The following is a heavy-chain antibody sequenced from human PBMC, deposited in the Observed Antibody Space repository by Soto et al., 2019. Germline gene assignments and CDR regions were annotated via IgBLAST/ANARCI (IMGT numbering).Heavy chain of an antibody. V-gene: IGHV3-48*02. CDR3: ARDWDIVILSVPIPNYNYGMDV. CDR2: INSRSDTL. J-gene: IGHJ6*02. Sequence: PGGSLRLSCEGSGFTFSAYAMNWVRQAPGKGLEWVSYINSRSDTLYYADSVKGRFTISRDNAKNSVYLQVNNLRDEDTAVYYCARDWDIVILSVPIPNYNYGMDVWGQGTTVTVS. CDR1: GFTFSAYA. D-gene: IGHD2-15*01.